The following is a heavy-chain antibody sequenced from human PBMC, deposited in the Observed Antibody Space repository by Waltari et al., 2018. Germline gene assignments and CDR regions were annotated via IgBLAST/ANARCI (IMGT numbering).Heavy chain of an antibody. D-gene: IGHD1-26*01. Sequence: QLQLQESGPGLVQPSATLSPACPVSGRSIRSRSYSWGCSRQQPGKGLEWIGSIYYSGRTYYTPSLKSRVTISVDTSKNQFSLKLSSVTAADTAVYYCARLRSARGATMGSLWFDPWGQGTLVTVSS. J-gene: IGHJ5*02. CDR1: GRSIRSRSYS. CDR2: IYYSGRT. CDR3: ARLRSARGATMGSLWFDP. V-gene: IGHV4-39*01.